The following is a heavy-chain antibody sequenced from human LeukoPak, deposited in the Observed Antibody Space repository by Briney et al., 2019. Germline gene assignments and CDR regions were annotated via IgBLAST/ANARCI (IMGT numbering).Heavy chain of an antibody. J-gene: IGHJ4*02. Sequence: PGGSLRLSCVGSGLTFSNYEMNWVRQAPGKGLEWVSFISGSGSRIYYADSVQGRFTISRDNAKNSLFLQMDNLRVDDTGVYYCAKDQGRGGFGLDCWGQGTLVTVSS. V-gene: IGHV3-48*03. D-gene: IGHD3-16*01. CDR2: ISGSGSRI. CDR3: AKDQGRGGFGLDC. CDR1: GLTFSNYE.